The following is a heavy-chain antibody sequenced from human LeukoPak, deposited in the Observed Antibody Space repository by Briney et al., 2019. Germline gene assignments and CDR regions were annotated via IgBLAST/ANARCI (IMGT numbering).Heavy chain of an antibody. CDR3: ASGQVLLWFGELFDY. CDR1: GFTFSSYE. Sequence: GGSLRLSCAASGFTFSSYEMNWVRQAPGKGLEWVSYISSCGSTIYYADSVKGRFTISRDNAKNSLYLQMNSLRAEDTAVYYCASGQVLLWFGELFDYWGQGTLVTVSS. J-gene: IGHJ4*02. D-gene: IGHD3-10*01. CDR2: ISSCGSTI. V-gene: IGHV3-48*03.